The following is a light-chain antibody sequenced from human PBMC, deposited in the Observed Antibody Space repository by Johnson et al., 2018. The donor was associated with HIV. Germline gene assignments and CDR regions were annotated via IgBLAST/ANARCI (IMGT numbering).Light chain of an antibody. CDR1: SSNIGNNY. Sequence: QSVLTQPPSVSAAPGQKVTISCSGSSSNIGNNYVSWYQQLPGTAPKLLIYDNHKRPSGIPDRFSGSKSGTSVTLAITGLQTGDEADYYCGTWDSRLNVYLFGTGTKVTVL. CDR3: GTWDSRLNVYL. CDR2: DNH. V-gene: IGLV1-51*01. J-gene: IGLJ1*01.